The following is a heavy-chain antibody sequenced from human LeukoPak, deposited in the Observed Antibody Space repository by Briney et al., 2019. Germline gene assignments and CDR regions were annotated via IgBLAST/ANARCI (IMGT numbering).Heavy chain of an antibody. Sequence: ASVKVSCKVSGDTLTELSMHWVRQAPGKGLEWMGGFDPEDGETIYAQKFQGRVTMTEDTSADTAYMELSSPRSEDTAVYYCATQLTGTTFTDYWGQGTLVTVSS. J-gene: IGHJ4*02. D-gene: IGHD1-20*01. CDR1: GDTLTELS. CDR2: FDPEDGET. CDR3: ATQLTGTTFTDY. V-gene: IGHV1-24*01.